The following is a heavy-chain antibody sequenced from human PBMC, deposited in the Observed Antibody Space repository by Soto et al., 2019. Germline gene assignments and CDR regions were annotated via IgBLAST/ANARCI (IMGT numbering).Heavy chain of an antibody. CDR3: VRYCSTTLCNGVATRTFDY. V-gene: IGHV3-48*03. D-gene: IGHD2-2*01. Sequence: GGSLRLSCSASRFTFRTYEMNWVRQAPGKGLEWVSYISSSGYTVYYADSVKGRFTISRDNTRNSLYLQMNSLRDEDTALYYCVRYCSTTLCNGVATRTFDYWGQGTLVTVSS. J-gene: IGHJ4*02. CDR2: ISSSGYTV. CDR1: RFTFRTYE.